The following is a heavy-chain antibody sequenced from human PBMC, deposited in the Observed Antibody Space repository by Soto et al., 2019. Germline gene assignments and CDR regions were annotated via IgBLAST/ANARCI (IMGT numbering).Heavy chain of an antibody. CDR2: IYYSGST. CDR1: GGSISSGDYY. CDR3: ARDSNYGDYSA. Sequence: SETLSLTCTVSGGSISSGDYYWSWIRQPPGKGLEWIGYIYYSGSTYYNPSLKSRVTISVXXXXXXXXXXXXXXXXXXTAVYYCARDSNYGDYSAWGQGTLVTVSA. D-gene: IGHD4-17*01. V-gene: IGHV4-30-4*02. J-gene: IGHJ5*02.